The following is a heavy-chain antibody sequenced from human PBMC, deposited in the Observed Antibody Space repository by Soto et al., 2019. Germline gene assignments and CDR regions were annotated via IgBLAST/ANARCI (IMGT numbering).Heavy chain of an antibody. J-gene: IGHJ5*02. CDR1: GGSISSSNW. CDR3: AGMTYYDFWSGYWRSWFDP. Sequence: PSETLSLTXAVSGGSISSSNWWSWVRQPPGKGLEWIGEIYHSGSTNYNPSLKSRVTISVDKSKNQFSLKLSSVTAADTAVYYCAGMTYYDFWSGYWRSWFDPWGQGTLVTVSS. CDR2: IYHSGST. V-gene: IGHV4-4*02. D-gene: IGHD3-3*01.